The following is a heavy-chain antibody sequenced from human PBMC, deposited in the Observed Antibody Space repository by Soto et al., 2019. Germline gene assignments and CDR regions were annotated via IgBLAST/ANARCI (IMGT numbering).Heavy chain of an antibody. Sequence: GGSLRLSCAASGFTFSSYAMSWVRQAPGKGLEWVSAISGSGGSTYYADSVKGRFTISRDNSKNTLYLQMNSLRAEDTAVYYCAKDLSSLHYGSGSYLFDYWGQGTLVTVSS. V-gene: IGHV3-23*01. CDR1: GFTFSSYA. CDR2: ISGSGGST. CDR3: AKDLSSLHYGSGSYLFDY. D-gene: IGHD3-10*01. J-gene: IGHJ4*02.